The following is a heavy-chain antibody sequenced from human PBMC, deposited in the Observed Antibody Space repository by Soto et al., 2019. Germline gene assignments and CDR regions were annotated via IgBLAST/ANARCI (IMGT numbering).Heavy chain of an antibody. J-gene: IGHJ1*01. D-gene: IGHD6-19*01. V-gene: IGHV3-30-3*01. CDR1: GFTFSSYA. CDR3: ARETIAVAPPGYFQH. Sequence: QVQLVESGGGVVQPGRSLRLSCAASGFTFSSYAMHWVRQAPGKGLEWVAVISYDGSNKYYADSVKGRFTISRDNSKNTLYRQMNSLRAEDTAVYYCARETIAVAPPGYFQHWGQGTLVTVSS. CDR2: ISYDGSNK.